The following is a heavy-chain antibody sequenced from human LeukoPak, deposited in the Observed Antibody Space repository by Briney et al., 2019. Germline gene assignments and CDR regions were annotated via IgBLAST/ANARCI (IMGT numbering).Heavy chain of an antibody. V-gene: IGHV1-69*01. J-gene: IGHJ5*02. CDR1: GGTFSSYA. CDR3: ARLSGYCSGDSCYSDNWFDP. CDR2: IIPIFGTA. D-gene: IGHD2-15*01. Sequence: SVKVSCKASGGTFSSYAISWVRQAPGQGLEWMGGIIPIFGTANYAQKFQGRVTITADESTSTAYMELSSLRSEDTAVYYCARLSGYCSGDSCYSDNWFDPWGQGTLVTVSS.